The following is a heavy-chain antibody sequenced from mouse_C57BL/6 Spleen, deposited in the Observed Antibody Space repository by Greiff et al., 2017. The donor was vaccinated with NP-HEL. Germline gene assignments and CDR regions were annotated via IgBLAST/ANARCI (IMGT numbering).Heavy chain of an antibody. V-gene: IGHV1-82*01. Sequence: QVQLKESGPELVKPGASVKISCKASGYAFSSSWMNWVKQRPGKGLEWIGRIYPGYGDTNYNGKFKGKATLTADKSSSTAYMQLSSLTSEDSAVYFCARNPDYYGSSYMFAYWGQGTLVTVSA. CDR3: ARNPDYYGSSYMFAY. D-gene: IGHD1-1*01. CDR2: IYPGYGDT. J-gene: IGHJ3*01. CDR1: GYAFSSSW.